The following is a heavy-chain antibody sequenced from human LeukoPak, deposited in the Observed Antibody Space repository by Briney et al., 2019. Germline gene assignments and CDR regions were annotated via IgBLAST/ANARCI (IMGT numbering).Heavy chain of an antibody. CDR2: ISSGSSTI. Sequence: GGSLRLSCAASGFTFSSYSMNWVRQAPGKGLEWVSYISSGSSTIYYADSVRGRFTISRDNAKSSLYLQMRTLRVEDTAVYYCGRAQEVDYWGQGTLVTVSS. V-gene: IGHV3-48*01. CDR1: GFTFSSYS. CDR3: GRAQEVDY. J-gene: IGHJ4*02.